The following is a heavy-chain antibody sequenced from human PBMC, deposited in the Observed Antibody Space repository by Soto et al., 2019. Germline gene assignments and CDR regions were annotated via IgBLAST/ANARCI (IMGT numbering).Heavy chain of an antibody. CDR3: ARDGSVMIEWLFFDY. J-gene: IGHJ4*02. V-gene: IGHV1-46*02. Sequence: GGSLQVSWDACESSFNRSDVHWLRQAPGQRLQHMGLINPSGGSTSYAQKFQGSVTMTRDTSTSTVYMELSSLRSEDTAVYYCARDGSVMIEWLFFDYWGQGTLVT. CDR1: ESSFNRSD. D-gene: IGHD3-22*01. CDR2: INPSGGST.